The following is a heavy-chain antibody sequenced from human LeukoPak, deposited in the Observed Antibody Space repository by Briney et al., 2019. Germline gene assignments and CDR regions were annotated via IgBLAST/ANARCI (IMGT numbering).Heavy chain of an antibody. CDR3: ARGPDSSGYNSEYSFEY. CDR2: IIPIFGTA. D-gene: IGHD3-22*01. Sequence: SVKVSCRASGGTFSSYGISWVRQAPGQGLEWMGGIIPIFGTANYAQKFQGRVTITADESTSTAYMELSSLRAEDTAVYYCARGPDSSGYNSEYSFEYWGQGTLVTVSS. CDR1: GGTFSSYG. V-gene: IGHV1-69*13. J-gene: IGHJ4*02.